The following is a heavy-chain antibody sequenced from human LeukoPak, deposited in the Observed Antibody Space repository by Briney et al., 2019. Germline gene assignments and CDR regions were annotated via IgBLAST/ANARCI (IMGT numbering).Heavy chain of an antibody. D-gene: IGHD3-3*01. V-gene: IGHV3-64*01. CDR2: ISSNGGST. J-gene: IGHJ6*02. CDR1: GFTFSSYA. CDR3: ARGETYYDFWSGYQMYYYYGMDV. Sequence: PGGSLRLCCAASGFTFSSYAMHWVRQASGKGLEYVSAISSNGGSTYYANSVKGRFTISRDNSKNTLYLQMGSLRAEDMAVYYCARGETYYDFWSGYQMYYYYGMDVWGQGTTVTVSS.